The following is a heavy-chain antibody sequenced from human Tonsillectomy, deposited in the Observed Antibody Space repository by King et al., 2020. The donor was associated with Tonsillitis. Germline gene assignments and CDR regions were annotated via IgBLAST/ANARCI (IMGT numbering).Heavy chain of an antibody. D-gene: IGHD3-9*01. CDR2: IIPIFVTA. V-gene: IGHV1-69*12. CDR3: GVGANYDILTGYYRSLFDY. J-gene: IGHJ4*02. CDR1: GGTFSSYA. Sequence: VQLVQSGAEVKKPGSSVKVSCKASGGTFSSYAISWVRQAPGQGLEWMVGIIPIFVTANYAQKFQGRVTITADESTSTAYMELSSLRSEDTAVYYCGVGANYDILTGYYRSLFDYWGQGTLVTVSS.